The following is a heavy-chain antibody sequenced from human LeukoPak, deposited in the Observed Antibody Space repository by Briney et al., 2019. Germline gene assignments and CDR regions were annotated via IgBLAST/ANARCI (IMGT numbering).Heavy chain of an antibody. D-gene: IGHD3-10*01. CDR2: ISSSGSAM. V-gene: IGHV3-11*01. CDR1: AFTFSDYY. CDR3: ARVPDYGSGRPSPAYYYGMDV. J-gene: IGHJ6*02. Sequence: GGSLRLSCAASAFTFSDYYMSWIRQAPGKGLEWVSYISSSGSAMYYPDSVKGRFTISRDNSKTSLFLQMNSLRAEDTAVYYCARVPDYGSGRPSPAYYYGMDVWGQGTTVTVSS.